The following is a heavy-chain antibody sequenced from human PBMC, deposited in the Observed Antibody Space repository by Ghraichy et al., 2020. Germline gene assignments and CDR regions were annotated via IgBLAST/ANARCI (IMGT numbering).Heavy chain of an antibody. CDR3: AITYRIPGTGPFDY. CDR1: GFTFSSYS. J-gene: IGHJ4*02. CDR2: IRTGGSSI. V-gene: IGHV3-21*01. D-gene: IGHD1-20*01. Sequence: GESLNISCAGSGFTFSSYSMNWVRQAPGKGLEWVSFIRTGGSSIYYADSVKGRFTISRDNAKNSVYLQMNSLRDADTAVYYCAITYRIPGTGPFDYWGQGILVTVSS.